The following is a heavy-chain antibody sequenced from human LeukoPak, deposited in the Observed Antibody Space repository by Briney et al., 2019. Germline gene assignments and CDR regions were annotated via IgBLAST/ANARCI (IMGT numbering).Heavy chain of an antibody. J-gene: IGHJ5*02. Sequence: GASVKVSCEVSGYTLTELSMHWVRQAPGKGLEWMGGFDPEDGETIYAQKFQGRVTMTEDTSTDTAYMELSSLRSEDTAVYYCATGYCSSTSCYNNWFDPWGQGTLVTVSS. CDR1: GYTLTELS. V-gene: IGHV1-24*01. CDR3: ATGYCSSTSCYNNWFDP. CDR2: FDPEDGET. D-gene: IGHD2-2*02.